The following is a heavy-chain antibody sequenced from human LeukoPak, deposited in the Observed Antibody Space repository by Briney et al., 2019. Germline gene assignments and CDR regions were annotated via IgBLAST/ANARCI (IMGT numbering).Heavy chain of an antibody. V-gene: IGHV1-2*02. Sequence: GASLTFACEPTVVTFTGRYMHGVRKAPGQGLEWMGWIHAGRGDTNYAQKFQGRFTMTRDTSINTLFMELSSLRSDDTAVYYCARDENWGPDYWGQGTLVTVSS. CDR2: IHAGRGDT. J-gene: IGHJ4*02. CDR1: VVTFTGRY. CDR3: ARDENWGPDY. D-gene: IGHD7-27*01.